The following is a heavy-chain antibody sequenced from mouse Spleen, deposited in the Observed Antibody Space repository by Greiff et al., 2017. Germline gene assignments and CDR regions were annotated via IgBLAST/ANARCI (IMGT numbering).Heavy chain of an antibody. D-gene: IGHD1-1*01. Sequence: VQLQQSGPELVKPGASVKMSCKASGYTFTSYVMHWVKQKPGQGLEWIGYINPYNDGTKYNEKFKGKATLTSDKSSSTAYMELSSLTSEDSAVYYCARSFTVERIDYYAMDYWGQGTSVTVSS. J-gene: IGHJ4*01. CDR2: INPYNDGT. CDR3: ARSFTVERIDYYAMDY. V-gene: IGHV1-14*01. CDR1: GYTFTSYV.